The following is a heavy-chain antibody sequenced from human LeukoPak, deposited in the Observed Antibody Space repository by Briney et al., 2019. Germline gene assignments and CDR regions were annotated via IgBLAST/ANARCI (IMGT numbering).Heavy chain of an antibody. CDR2: IYTSGST. CDR1: GGSISYFY. D-gene: IGHD6-19*01. Sequence: SETLSLTCTVSGGSISYFYWSWIRQPAGKGLEWIGRIYTSGSTNYNPSLKSRVTISVDTSKNQFSLKLSSVTAADTAVYYCARSGYSSGWDGGYYYYMDVWGKGTTVTISS. V-gene: IGHV4-4*07. J-gene: IGHJ6*03. CDR3: ARSGYSSGWDGGYYYYMDV.